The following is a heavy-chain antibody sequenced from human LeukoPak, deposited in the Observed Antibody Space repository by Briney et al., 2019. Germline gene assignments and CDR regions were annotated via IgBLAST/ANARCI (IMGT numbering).Heavy chain of an antibody. CDR2: TYYRAQWFL. CDR1: GDSVSSDSAA. CDR3: ARGSGYYDTASFSFVDN. J-gene: IGHJ4*02. Sequence: SQTLSLTCAFSGDSVSSDSAAWNWIRQSPSRGLEWLGRTYYRAQWFLDYAVSVKTRITIKSDTSRNQFSLELNSVTPEDTGVYYCARGSGYYDTASFSFVDNWGQGTLVTVSS. V-gene: IGHV6-1*01. D-gene: IGHD3-22*01.